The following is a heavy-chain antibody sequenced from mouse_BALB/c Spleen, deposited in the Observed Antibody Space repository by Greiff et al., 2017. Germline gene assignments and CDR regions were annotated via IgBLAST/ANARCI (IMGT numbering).Heavy chain of an antibody. CDR3: ARSGDYGYDGVFDY. V-gene: IGHV1-80*01. D-gene: IGHD2-2*01. CDR1: GYAFSSYW. J-gene: IGHJ2*01. Sequence: QVQLKESGAELVRPGSSVKISCKASGYAFSSYWMNWVKQRPGQGLEWIGQIYPGDGDTNYNGKFKGKATLTADKSSSTAYMQLSSLTSEDSAVYFCARSGDYGYDGVFDYWGQGTTLTVSS. CDR2: IYPGDGDT.